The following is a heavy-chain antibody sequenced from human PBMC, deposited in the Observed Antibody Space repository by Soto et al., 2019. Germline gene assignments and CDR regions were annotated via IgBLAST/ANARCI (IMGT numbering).Heavy chain of an antibody. D-gene: IGHD4-17*01. CDR1: VGSISSSTYY. CDR2: IYYSGST. CDR3: ARQGDLYTVST. Sequence: SETLSLTCIVSVGSISSSTYYWGWARQPPGKGLEWIGSIYYSGSTYYKPSLKSRVTISVDTSKNQFSLKLSSVTAADTAVYYCARQGDLYTVSTWGQGTLVTVSS. J-gene: IGHJ5*02. V-gene: IGHV4-39*01.